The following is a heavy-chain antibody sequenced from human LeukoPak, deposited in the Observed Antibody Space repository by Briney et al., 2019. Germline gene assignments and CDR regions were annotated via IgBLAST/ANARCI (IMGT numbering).Heavy chain of an antibody. CDR1: GGSISSYY. Sequence: SETLSLTCTVSGGSISSYYWCWIRQPPRKGLEWIGYIYYSGSTNYNPSLKSRVTMSVDTSKNQFSLKLSSVTAADTAVYYCARSYSTSYYFDYWGQGTLVTVSS. CDR3: ARSYSTSYYFDY. CDR2: IYYSGST. V-gene: IGHV4-59*01. D-gene: IGHD6-6*01. J-gene: IGHJ4*02.